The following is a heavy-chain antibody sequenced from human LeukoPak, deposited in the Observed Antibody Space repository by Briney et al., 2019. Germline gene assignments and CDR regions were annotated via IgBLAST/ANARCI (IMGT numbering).Heavy chain of an antibody. J-gene: IGHJ4*02. V-gene: IGHV4-34*01. CDR3: ARPYVSSGYHPFDY. CDR1: GGSFSGYY. Sequence: SETLSLTCAVYGGSFSGYYWSWIRQPPGKGLEWIGEINHSGSTNYNPSLKSRVTISVDTSKNQFSLKLSSVTAADTAVYYCARPYVSSGYHPFDYWGQGTLVTVSS. D-gene: IGHD3-22*01. CDR2: INHSGST.